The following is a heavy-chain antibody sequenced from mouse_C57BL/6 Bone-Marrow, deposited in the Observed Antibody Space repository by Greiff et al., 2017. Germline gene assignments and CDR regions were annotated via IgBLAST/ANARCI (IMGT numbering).Heavy chain of an antibody. D-gene: IGHD4-1*01. CDR2: IYPTSGRT. V-gene: IGHV1-55*01. CDR3: ARSGPLGRSIDY. J-gene: IGHJ2*01. Sequence: VQLQQPGAELVKPGASVKMSCKASGYTFTSYWITWVKQRPGQGLEWIGDIYPTSGRTNYNEKFKSKAILTVDTSSNTAYMQLSSLTSEDSAVFYCARSGPLGRSIDYWCQGTTRTVSA. CDR1: GYTFTSYW.